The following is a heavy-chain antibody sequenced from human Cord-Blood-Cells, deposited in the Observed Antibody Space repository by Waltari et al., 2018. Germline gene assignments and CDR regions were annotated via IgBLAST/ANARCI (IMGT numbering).Heavy chain of an antibody. Sequence: QVQLVQSGAEVKKPGASVKVSCKASGYTLTGYSMHWVRHAPGQGLEWMGWINPNSGGTNYAQKFQGRVTMTRDTSISTAYMELSRLRSDDTAVYYCARTPPYYDFWSGYYDYWGQGTLVTVSS. J-gene: IGHJ4*02. V-gene: IGHV1-2*02. CDR3: ARTPPYYDFWSGYYDY. CDR2: INPNSGGT. CDR1: GYTLTGYS. D-gene: IGHD3-3*01.